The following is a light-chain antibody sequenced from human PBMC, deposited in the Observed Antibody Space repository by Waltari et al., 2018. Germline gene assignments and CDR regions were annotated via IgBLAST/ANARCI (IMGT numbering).Light chain of an antibody. V-gene: IGLV2-11*01. J-gene: IGLJ1*01. CDR3: CSYTGSATKQV. CDR1: SNDVGSYDS. CDR2: SVN. Sequence: SALIQPPSVSGSPGHSVTISCTGTSNDVGSYDSVPWYQQHPGTVPKPMIYSVNTQPSGVPDRFSGSKSVNTASMTISGLQAEDEADYYCCSYTGSATKQVFGTGTKVTVL.